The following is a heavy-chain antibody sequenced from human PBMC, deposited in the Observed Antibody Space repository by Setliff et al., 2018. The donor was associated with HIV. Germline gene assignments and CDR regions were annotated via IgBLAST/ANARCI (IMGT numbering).Heavy chain of an antibody. V-gene: IGHV4-31*03. D-gene: IGHD3-22*01. CDR3: ARDLSGYTFDY. CDR1: GGSISTSGTY. Sequence: SETLSLTCTVSGGSISTSGTYWSWIRQHPERGLEWIGYIHFSGGTYYNPSLPSLESRVTISVDTSKNQFPLMLKSVTAADTAVYFCARDLSGYTFDYWGHGTLVTVSS. CDR2: IHFSGGT. J-gene: IGHJ4*03.